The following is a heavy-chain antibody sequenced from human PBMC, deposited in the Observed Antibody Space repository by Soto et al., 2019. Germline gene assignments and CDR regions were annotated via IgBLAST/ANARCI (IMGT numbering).Heavy chain of an antibody. CDR1: LFTFSSYA. Sequence: PDWSLRLSCSASLFTFSSYAMHWVLQSPFKLLEYFSAISSNGGSTYYANSVKGRFTISRDNSKNTLYLQMNSLRAEDTAVYYCARDPNIVLVPAALRSYYYYYGMEVWGQGTTVTVSS. V-gene: IGHV3-64*01. CDR3: ARDPNIVLVPAALRSYYYYYGMEV. CDR2: ISSNGGST. D-gene: IGHD2-2*01. J-gene: IGHJ6*02.